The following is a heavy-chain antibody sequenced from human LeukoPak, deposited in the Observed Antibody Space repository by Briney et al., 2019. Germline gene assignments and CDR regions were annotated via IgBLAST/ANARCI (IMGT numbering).Heavy chain of an antibody. CDR3: ARVGCSGGSCYDKPYYYYYYMDV. CDR2: IIPIFGTA. D-gene: IGHD2-15*01. CDR1: GGTFSSYA. Sequence: GASVKVSCKASGGTFSSYAISWVRQAPGQGLEWMGGIIPIFGTANYAQKFQGRVTITADKSTSTAYMELSSLRSEDTAVYYCARVGCSGGSCYDKPYYYYYYMDVWGKGTTVTISS. V-gene: IGHV1-69*06. J-gene: IGHJ6*03.